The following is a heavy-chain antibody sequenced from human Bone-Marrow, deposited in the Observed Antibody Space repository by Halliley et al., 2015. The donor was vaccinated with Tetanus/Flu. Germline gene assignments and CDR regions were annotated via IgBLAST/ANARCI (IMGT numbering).Heavy chain of an antibody. CDR3: AGGGIEGGAY. D-gene: IGHD3-16*01. V-gene: IGHV1-18*01. J-gene: IGHJ4*02. Sequence: LEWRGWISGYNGNTNHARKLQGGVTMTPDTSTSAAYMELRSLRSDDTAVYYCAGGGIEGGAYWGQGTLVTVSS. CDR2: ISGYNGNT.